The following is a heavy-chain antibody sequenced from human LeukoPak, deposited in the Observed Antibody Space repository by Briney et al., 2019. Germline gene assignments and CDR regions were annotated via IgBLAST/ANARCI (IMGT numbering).Heavy chain of an antibody. Sequence: SQTLSLTCTVSGGSISSGDYYWSWIRQPPGKGLEWIGYIYYSGSTYYNPSLKSRVTISVDTSKNQFSLKLSSVTAADTAVYYCARRRVPDYSNNYWFDPWGQGTLVTVSS. CDR2: IYYSGST. CDR3: ARRRVPDYSNNYWFDP. D-gene: IGHD4-11*01. J-gene: IGHJ5*02. V-gene: IGHV4-30-4*01. CDR1: GGSISSGDYY.